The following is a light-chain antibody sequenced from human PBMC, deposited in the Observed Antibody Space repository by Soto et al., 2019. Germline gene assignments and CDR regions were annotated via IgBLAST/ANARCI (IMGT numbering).Light chain of an antibody. CDR3: QQYGSSPGT. J-gene: IGKJ1*01. V-gene: IGKV3D-20*01. CDR2: VAS. Sequence: EIVLTQSPATLSLSPGERATLSCGASQSISSSDLAGYQHKPGLAPRLLIYVASSRATGIPDRFTGSGSETAFTITITRLEPEDFAVYYGQQYGSSPGTFGQGTKVDI. CDR1: QSISSSD.